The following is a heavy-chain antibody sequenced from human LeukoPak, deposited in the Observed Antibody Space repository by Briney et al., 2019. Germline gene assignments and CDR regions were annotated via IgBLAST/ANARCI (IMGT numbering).Heavy chain of an antibody. CDR1: GFTFSSYA. J-gene: IGHJ4*02. CDR2: ISGSGGTT. V-gene: IGHV3-23*01. Sequence: PGGSLRLSCAASGFTFSSYAMSWVRQAPGKGLEWVSVISGSGGTTYYADSVKGRFTISRDNFKNTLYLEMNSLRAEDTAVYYCAKEEDSSGYYSDYWGQGTLVTVSS. D-gene: IGHD3-22*01. CDR3: AKEEDSSGYYSDY.